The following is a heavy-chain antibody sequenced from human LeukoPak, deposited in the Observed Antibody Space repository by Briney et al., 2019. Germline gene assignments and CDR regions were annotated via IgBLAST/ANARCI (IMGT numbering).Heavy chain of an antibody. J-gene: IGHJ4*02. CDR3: ARGFCSGGICGFDY. CDR1: GYSITNAYY. Sequence: SETLSLTCTVSGYSITNAYYWAWIRQPPGKWLEWIGSLHFSGNTYYNPSLKSRVTISVDASKNHPSLKLSSLTAADTAVYYCARGFCSGGICGFDYWGQGTLVTVSS. D-gene: IGHD2-15*01. CDR2: LHFSGNT. V-gene: IGHV4-38-2*02.